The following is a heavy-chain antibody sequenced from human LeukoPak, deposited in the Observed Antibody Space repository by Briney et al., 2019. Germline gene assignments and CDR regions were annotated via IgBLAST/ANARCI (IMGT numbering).Heavy chain of an antibody. CDR3: VRDGYKAFDI. CDR1: GFTFDDYG. V-gene: IGHV3-20*04. Sequence: PGGSLRLSCAVSGFTFDDYGMSWVRQAPGKGLEWVSGINWKGGSTGYADSVKGRFTISRDDAKNSLSLHPKSLRAEDTALYYCVRDGYKAFDIWGRGTMVTVSS. J-gene: IGHJ3*02. D-gene: IGHD1-14*01. CDR2: INWKGGST.